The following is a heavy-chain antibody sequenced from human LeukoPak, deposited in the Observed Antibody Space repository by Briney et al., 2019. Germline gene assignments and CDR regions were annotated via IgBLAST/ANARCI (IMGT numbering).Heavy chain of an antibody. V-gene: IGHV3-33*01. Sequence: GRSLRLSCAASGFTFSSYGMHWVRQAPGKGLEWVAVIWYDGSNKYYADSVKGRFTISRDNSKNTLYLQMNSLRAEDTAVYYCARAGHYGDYLDYWGQGTLVTVSS. D-gene: IGHD4-17*01. CDR3: ARAGHYGDYLDY. CDR2: IWYDGSNK. J-gene: IGHJ4*02. CDR1: GFTFSSYG.